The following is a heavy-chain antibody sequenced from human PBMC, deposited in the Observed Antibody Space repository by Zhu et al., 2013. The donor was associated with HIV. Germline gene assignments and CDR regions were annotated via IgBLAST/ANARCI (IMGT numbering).Heavy chain of an antibody. CDR2: ISPYNGNA. D-gene: IGHD1-26*01. CDR1: GYIFKSFG. J-gene: IGHJ6*01. V-gene: IGHV1-18*01. Sequence: QVQLVQPAVEVKKPGASLKVSCKGSGYIFKSFGVNWVRQAPGRGLEWMGWISPYNGNAKGPQKFQGRVIMTADITASTVYMEVRSLTSDDTGVYYCARDLHPMYSGTYYPSGMDVWGRGTTVTVSS. CDR3: ARDLHPMYSGTYYPSGMDV.